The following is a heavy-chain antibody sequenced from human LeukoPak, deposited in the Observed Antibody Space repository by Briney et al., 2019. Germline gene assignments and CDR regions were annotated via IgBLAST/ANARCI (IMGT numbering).Heavy chain of an antibody. CDR2: INHSGST. CDR1: GGSFSGCY. Sequence: SETLSLTCAVYGGSFSGCYWSWIRQPPGKGLEWIGEINHSGSTNYNPSLKSRVTISVDTSKNQFSLKLSSVTAADTAVYYCARYQKTGYCSSTSCHDGNWFDPWGQGTLVTVSS. CDR3: ARYQKTGYCSSTSCHDGNWFDP. D-gene: IGHD2-2*01. J-gene: IGHJ5*02. V-gene: IGHV4-34*01.